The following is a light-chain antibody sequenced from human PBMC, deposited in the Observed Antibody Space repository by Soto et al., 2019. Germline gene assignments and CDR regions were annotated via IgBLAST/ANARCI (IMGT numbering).Light chain of an antibody. J-gene: IGKJ2*01. CDR3: QQYNNWPPYT. Sequence: EIVMTQSPATLSVSPGERATLSCRASQSVSSNLAWYQQKPGQASRLLIYGASTRATGIPARFSGSGSGTEFTLTISSLQSEDFAVYYCQQYNNWPPYTFGQGTQL. CDR2: GAS. V-gene: IGKV3-15*01. CDR1: QSVSSN.